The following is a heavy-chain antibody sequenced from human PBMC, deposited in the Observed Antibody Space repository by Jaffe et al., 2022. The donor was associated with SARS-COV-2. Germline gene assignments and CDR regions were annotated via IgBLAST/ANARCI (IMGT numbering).Heavy chain of an antibody. V-gene: IGHV3-7*03. J-gene: IGHJ5*02. CDR1: GFTLSSYW. Sequence: EVQMVESGGGLVQPGGSLRLSCAASGFTLSSYWMSWVRQAPGKGLEWVANIKLDGSERYYVDSVKGRFTISRDIARNSVDLQMSSLRVEDTAVYYCMRGPGTTRPRVADSWGQGTLVTVSS. CDR3: MRGPGTTRPRVADS. CDR2: IKLDGSER. D-gene: IGHD6-19*01.